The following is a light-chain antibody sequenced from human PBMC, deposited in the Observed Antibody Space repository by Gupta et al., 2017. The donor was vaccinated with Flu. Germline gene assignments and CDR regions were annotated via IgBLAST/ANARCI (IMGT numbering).Light chain of an antibody. J-gene: IGKJ5*01. Sequence: VLTQSPGTLSLSPGERVTLSCRASQSVIDNSVAWYQQKPGQAPRLLIYAASSRATGIPDRFSGSGSVRDFTLTISRLKPEDFAVYYCQQYGDSPITFGQGTRLDIK. V-gene: IGKV3-20*01. CDR1: QSVIDNS. CDR3: QQYGDSPIT. CDR2: AAS.